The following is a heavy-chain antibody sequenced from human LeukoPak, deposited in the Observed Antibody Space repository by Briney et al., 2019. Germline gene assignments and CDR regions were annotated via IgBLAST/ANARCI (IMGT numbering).Heavy chain of an antibody. CDR3: ANPAGGSYSQAYYFDY. V-gene: IGHV3-23*01. Sequence: PGGSLRLSCAASGFTFSSYAMSWVRQAPGKGLEWVSAISGSGGSTYYADSVKGRFTISRDNSKNTLYLQMNSLRAEDTAVYYCANPAGGSYSQAYYFDYWGQGTLVTVSS. D-gene: IGHD1-26*01. CDR1: GFTFSSYA. CDR2: ISGSGGST. J-gene: IGHJ4*02.